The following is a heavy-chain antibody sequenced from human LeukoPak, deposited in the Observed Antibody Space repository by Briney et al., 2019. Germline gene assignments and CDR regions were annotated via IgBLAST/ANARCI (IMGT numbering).Heavy chain of an antibody. CDR1: GGSISSSSYY. CDR3: ARTNLIVWFDP. J-gene: IGHJ5*02. V-gene: IGHV4-39*01. Sequence: PSETLSLTCTVSGGSISSSSYYWGWIRQPPGKGLEWIGSLYYSGSTYYNPSLKSRVTISVDTSKNQLSLKLSSVTAADTAVYYCARTNLIVWFDPWSQGTLVTVSS. D-gene: IGHD2-21*01. CDR2: LYYSGST.